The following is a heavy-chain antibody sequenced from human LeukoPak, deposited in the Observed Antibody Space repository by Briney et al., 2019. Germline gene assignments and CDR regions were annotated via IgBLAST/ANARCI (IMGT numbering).Heavy chain of an antibody. Sequence: ASVKVSCKASGGTFSSYAISWVRQAPGQGLEWMGGIIPIFGTANYAQKFQGRVTITADESTSTAYMELSSLRSEDTAVYYCARAPSGVWSGYTPFDYWGQGTLVTVSS. D-gene: IGHD3-3*01. V-gene: IGHV1-69*13. J-gene: IGHJ4*02. CDR1: GGTFSSYA. CDR2: IIPIFGTA. CDR3: ARAPSGVWSGYTPFDY.